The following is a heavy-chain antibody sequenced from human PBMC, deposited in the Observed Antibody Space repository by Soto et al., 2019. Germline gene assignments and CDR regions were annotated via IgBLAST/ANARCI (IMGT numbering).Heavy chain of an antibody. Sequence: ASVKVSCKTSGYTFSIYGLTWVRQAPGQGLEWMGWISGNNGNTNYAQQLQGRVTMTTDTSTTTAYMELRNLRSDDTALYYCARTYCSGADCYSPWFDPWGQGTXVTVSS. V-gene: IGHV1-18*01. D-gene: IGHD2-15*01. J-gene: IGHJ5*02. CDR1: GYTFSIYG. CDR2: ISGNNGNT. CDR3: ARTYCSGADCYSPWFDP.